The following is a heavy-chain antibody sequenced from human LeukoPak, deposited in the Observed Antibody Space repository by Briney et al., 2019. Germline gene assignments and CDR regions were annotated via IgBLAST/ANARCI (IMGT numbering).Heavy chain of an antibody. D-gene: IGHD5-24*01. V-gene: IGHV3-48*03. J-gene: IGHJ3*02. Sequence: PGGSLRLSCAASGFTFSSFEMNWVRQAPGKGLEWISYISSSGTTIYYADSVKGRFTISRDNAKNSLYLQMNSLRAEDTAVYYCARDHRDGYNAGDTFDIWGQGTTVTVSS. CDR2: ISSSGTTI. CDR1: GFTFSSFE. CDR3: ARDHRDGYNAGDTFDI.